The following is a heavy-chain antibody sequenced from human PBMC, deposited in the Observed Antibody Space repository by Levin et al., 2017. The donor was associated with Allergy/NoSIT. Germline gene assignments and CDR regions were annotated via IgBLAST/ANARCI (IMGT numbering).Heavy chain of an antibody. V-gene: IGHV3-23*01. CDR1: GFTFSSYA. J-gene: IGHJ3*02. CDR3: AKDYPDAFDI. CDR2: ISGSGGST. Sequence: GESLKISCAASGFTFSSYAMSWVRQAPGKGLEWVSAISGSGGSTYYADSVKGRFTISRDNSKNTLYLQMNSLRAEDTAVYYCAKDYPDAFDIWGQGTMVTVSS.